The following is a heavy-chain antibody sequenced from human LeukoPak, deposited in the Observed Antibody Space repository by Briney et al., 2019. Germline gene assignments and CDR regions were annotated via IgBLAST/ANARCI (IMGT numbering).Heavy chain of an antibody. CDR3: AKDRSGGTTTTVMVA. V-gene: IGHV3-23*01. Sequence: GGSLRLSCAASGFTFSSYAMSWVRQAPGKGLEWVSAISSSGYNTYYADSVKGRFTILRDNSENTLYLQMDGLRGEDTALYYCAKDRSGGTTTTVMVAWGQGTLVTVSS. J-gene: IGHJ5*02. CDR1: GFTFSSYA. CDR2: ISSSGYNT. D-gene: IGHD4-17*01.